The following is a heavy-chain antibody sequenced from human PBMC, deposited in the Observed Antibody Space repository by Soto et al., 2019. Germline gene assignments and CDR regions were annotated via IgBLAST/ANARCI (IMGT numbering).Heavy chain of an antibody. J-gene: IGHJ5*02. Sequence: PSETLSLTCTVSGGSISSGDYYWSWIRQPPGKGLEWIGYIYYSGSTYYNPSLKSRVTISVDTSKNQFSLKLSSVTAADTAVYYCARGYTLPPNWFDPWGQGTLFTVSS. CDR3: ARGYTLPPNWFDP. D-gene: IGHD3-16*02. CDR2: IYYSGST. CDR1: GGSISSGDYY. V-gene: IGHV4-30-4*01.